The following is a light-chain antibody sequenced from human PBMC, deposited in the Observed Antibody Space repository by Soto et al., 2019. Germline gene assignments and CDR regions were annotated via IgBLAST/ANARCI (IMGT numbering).Light chain of an antibody. CDR1: QSVSSSY. CDR2: GAS. Sequence: EIVLTQSPGTLSLSPGERATLSCRSSQSVSSSYLAWYQQKPGQAPRLLIYGASSRATGIPDRFSGSGSGTAFTLTISRLEPEDFAVYYCQQYYGSPGITFGQGTRLEIK. CDR3: QQYYGSPGIT. J-gene: IGKJ5*01. V-gene: IGKV3-20*01.